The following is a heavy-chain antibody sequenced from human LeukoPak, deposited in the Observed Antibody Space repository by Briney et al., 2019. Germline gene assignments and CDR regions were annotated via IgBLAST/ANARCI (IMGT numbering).Heavy chain of an antibody. J-gene: IGHJ3*02. Sequence: SGTLSLTCTVSGASISSSYWSWIRQPPGKRPEWIGFIYYNGNTNSNPSLKSRVTILVDRSKNQFSLKLNSVTAADTAIYYCVRGNYDDRGYSNAFDIWGQGTMVTVAS. V-gene: IGHV4-59*01. CDR2: IYYNGNT. D-gene: IGHD3-22*01. CDR3: VRGNYDDRGYSNAFDI. CDR1: GASISSSY.